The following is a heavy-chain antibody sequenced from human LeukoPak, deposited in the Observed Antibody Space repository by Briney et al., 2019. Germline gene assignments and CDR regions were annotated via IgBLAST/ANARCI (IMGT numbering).Heavy chain of an antibody. D-gene: IGHD6-13*01. CDR3: AKSIKHYSSSWYPGYFQH. V-gene: IGHV4-59*12. J-gene: IGHJ1*01. CDR2: IYYSGST. CDR1: GGSISSYY. Sequence: SETLSLTCTVSGGSISSYYWSWIRQPPGKGLEWIGYIYYSGSTNYNPSLKSRVTISVDTSKNQFSLKLSSVTAADTAVYYCAKSIKHYSSSWYPGYFQHWGQGTLVTVSS.